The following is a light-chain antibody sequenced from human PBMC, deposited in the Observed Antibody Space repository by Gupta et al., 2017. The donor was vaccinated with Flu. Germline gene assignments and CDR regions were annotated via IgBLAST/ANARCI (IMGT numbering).Light chain of an antibody. Sequence: EIVLTQPPGTPSSSSGERATVPCSASQRVAGNYLAWYQQKPGRAPRLLIYRASDRTTGIPDRFSGGGSGTDFTLSISSLESEDFAVYYCHQYGSSPRTFGGGTKVEI. J-gene: IGKJ4*01. CDR3: HQYGSSPRT. CDR2: RAS. CDR1: QRVAGNY. V-gene: IGKV3-20*01.